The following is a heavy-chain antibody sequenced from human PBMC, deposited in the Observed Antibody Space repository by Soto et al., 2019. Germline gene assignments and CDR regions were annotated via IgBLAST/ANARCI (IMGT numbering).Heavy chain of an antibody. CDR3: ARGPVYDITQSDY. CDR1: GGSISSGGYS. J-gene: IGHJ4*02. Sequence: PSEPLSLTCAVSGGSISSGGYSWSWIRHPPGKGLEWIGYIYHSGSTYYNPSLRSRVTISIDRSKNQFSLKLSSVTAADTAVYYCARGPVYDITQSDYWGQGAMVSVSS. D-gene: IGHD3-9*01. V-gene: IGHV4-30-2*01. CDR2: IYHSGST.